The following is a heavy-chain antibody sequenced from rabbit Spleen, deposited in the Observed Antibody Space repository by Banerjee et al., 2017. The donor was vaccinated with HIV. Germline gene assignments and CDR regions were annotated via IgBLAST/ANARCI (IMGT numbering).Heavy chain of an antibody. CDR1: GFDFSNYNF. CDR3: ARDLVAVIGWNFSL. J-gene: IGHJ4*01. Sequence: LMEYGGDLVQPGASLTLTCTASGFDFSNYNFMCWVRQAPGKGLEWIACIYAGSGSTWYASWAKGRFMMSRTSSTTVTLQMTSLTAADTATYFCARDLVAVIGWNFSLWGPGTLVTVS. V-gene: IGHV1S40*01. CDR2: IYAGSGST. D-gene: IGHD1-1*01.